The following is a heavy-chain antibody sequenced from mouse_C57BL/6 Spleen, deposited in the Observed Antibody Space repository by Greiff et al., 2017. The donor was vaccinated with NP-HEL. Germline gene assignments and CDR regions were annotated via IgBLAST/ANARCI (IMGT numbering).Heavy chain of an antibody. V-gene: IGHV1-59*01. D-gene: IGHD1-1*01. J-gene: IGHJ2*01. CDR2: IDPSDSYT. CDR3: AREGGRGSSYFDY. CDR1: GYTFTSYW. Sequence: VQLQQPGAELVRPGTSVKLSCKASGYTFTSYWMHWVKQRPGQGLEWIGVIDPSDSYTNYNQKFKGKATLTVDTSSSTAYMQLSSLTSEDSAVYYCAREGGRGSSYFDYWGQGTTLTVSS.